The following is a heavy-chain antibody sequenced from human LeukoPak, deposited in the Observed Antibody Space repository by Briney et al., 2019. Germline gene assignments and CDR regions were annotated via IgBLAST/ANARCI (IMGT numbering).Heavy chain of an antibody. D-gene: IGHD6-19*01. CDR3: AKDLAVEDYFDY. Sequence: GGSLRLSCAASGFTFSSYGMLWVRQAPGKGLEWVAFIRYDGSNKYYADSVKGRFTISRDNSKNTLYLQMNSLRAEDTAVYYCAKDLAVEDYFDYWGQGTLVTVSS. V-gene: IGHV3-30*02. CDR1: GFTFSSYG. J-gene: IGHJ4*02. CDR2: IRYDGSNK.